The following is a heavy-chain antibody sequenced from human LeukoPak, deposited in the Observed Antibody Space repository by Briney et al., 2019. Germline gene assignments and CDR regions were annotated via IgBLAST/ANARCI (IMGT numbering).Heavy chain of an antibody. CDR2: ISSSSSYI. D-gene: IGHD5-12*01. J-gene: IGHJ4*02. CDR3: ARDWGYTGFERLDY. V-gene: IGHV3-21*01. Sequence: AGGSLRLSCAASGFTFDDYGMNWVRQAPGKGLEWVSSISSSSSYIYYADSVKGRFTISRDNAKNSLYLQMNSLRTEDTAVYYCARDWGYTGFERLDYWGQGTLVTVSS. CDR1: GFTFDDYG.